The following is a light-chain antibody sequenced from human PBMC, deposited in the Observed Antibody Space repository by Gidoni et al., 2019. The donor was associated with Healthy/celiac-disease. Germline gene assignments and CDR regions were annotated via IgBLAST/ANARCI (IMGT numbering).Light chain of an antibody. CDR1: SGINVGTYR. CDR3: MIWHSSAWV. J-gene: IGLJ3*02. CDR2: HKSDSDK. Sequence: AVLTQPASLSASAGASASPTCTLRSGINVGTYRIYWYQQKPGSPPQYLLRHKSDSDKQQGSGVPSRFSGSKDASANAGILLISGLQSEDEADYYCMIWHSSAWVFGGGTKLTVL. V-gene: IGLV5-45*01.